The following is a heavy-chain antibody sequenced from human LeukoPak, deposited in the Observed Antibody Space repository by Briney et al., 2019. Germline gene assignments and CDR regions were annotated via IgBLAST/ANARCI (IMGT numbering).Heavy chain of an antibody. CDR3: ARDDDGSGKYGQLY. J-gene: IGHJ4*02. Sequence: GGSLRLSCAASGFIFSNYGFHWVRQAPGKGLEWVAVFWSDGRQKYYVDSVKGRFTVSRDTSKKTVYLQMNSLRAEDTAVYYCARDDDGSGKYGQLYWGPGTLVTVSS. V-gene: IGHV3-33*01. CDR2: FWSDGRQK. CDR1: GFIFSNYG. D-gene: IGHD3-10*01.